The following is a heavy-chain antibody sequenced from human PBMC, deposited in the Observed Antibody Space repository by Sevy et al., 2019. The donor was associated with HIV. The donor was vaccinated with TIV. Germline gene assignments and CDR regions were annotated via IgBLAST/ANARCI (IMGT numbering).Heavy chain of an antibody. V-gene: IGHV3-23*01. D-gene: IGHD3-22*01. CDR2: FSPSGDNT. CDR1: GFTFSSYA. CDR3: VKGGRYYDNGGYSPFDY. Sequence: GSLRLSCAASGFTFSSYAMNWVRQAPGKGLEWVSSFSPSGDNTYYVDSVKGRFTISRDNSKNTLYLQMNRLRAEDTAVYFCVKGGRYYDNGGYSPFDYWGQGTLVTVSS. J-gene: IGHJ4*02.